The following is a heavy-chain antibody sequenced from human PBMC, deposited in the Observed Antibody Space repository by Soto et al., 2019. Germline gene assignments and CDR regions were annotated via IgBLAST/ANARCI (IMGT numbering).Heavy chain of an antibody. Sequence: QVQLVQSGAEVKKPGSSVKVSCKASGGTFSGYAISWVRQAPGQGLEWMGEIIPMFGTSNYAQKFQGRVTITADESTSTAYMELSRLRSADTAVYYCARGSCSSTSCYKEYYFDLWGQGTLVTVSS. D-gene: IGHD2-2*02. CDR2: IIPMFGTS. CDR1: GGTFSGYA. J-gene: IGHJ4*02. V-gene: IGHV1-69*01. CDR3: ARGSCSSTSCYKEYYFDL.